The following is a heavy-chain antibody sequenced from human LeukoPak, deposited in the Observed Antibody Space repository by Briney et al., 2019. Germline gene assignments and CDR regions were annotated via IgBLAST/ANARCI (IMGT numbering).Heavy chain of an antibody. Sequence: GGSLRLSCAASGLTVSRNYMSWVRQAPGKGLEWVSGISGSGGSTYYADSVKGRFTISRDNSKNTLYLQMNSLRAEDTAVYYCAKVTIYDYVWGSNFDYWGQGTLVTVSS. CDR3: AKVTIYDYVWGSNFDY. J-gene: IGHJ4*02. V-gene: IGHV3-23*01. CDR2: ISGSGGST. CDR1: GLTVSRNY. D-gene: IGHD3-16*01.